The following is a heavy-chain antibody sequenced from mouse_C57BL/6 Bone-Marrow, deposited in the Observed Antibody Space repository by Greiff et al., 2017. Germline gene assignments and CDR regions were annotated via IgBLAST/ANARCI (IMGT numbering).Heavy chain of an antibody. Sequence: QVQLQQPGAELVKPGASVKLSCKASGYTFTSYWMHWVKQRPGQGLEWIGMIHPNSGSTNYNEKFKSKATLTVDKSSSTAYMKLSSLTSEDSAVXYCARDGDYGRDYFDYWGQGTTLTVSS. CDR3: ARDGDYGRDYFDY. J-gene: IGHJ2*01. D-gene: IGHD1-1*01. V-gene: IGHV1-64*01. CDR2: IHPNSGST. CDR1: GYTFTSYW.